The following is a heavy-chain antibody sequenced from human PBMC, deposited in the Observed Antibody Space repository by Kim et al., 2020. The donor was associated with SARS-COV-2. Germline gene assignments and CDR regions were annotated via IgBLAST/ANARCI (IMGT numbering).Heavy chain of an antibody. CDR1: GYTFTSYG. J-gene: IGHJ6*02. CDR3: ARVGYYGSGSYLGDPDMDV. V-gene: IGHV1-18*01. CDR2: ISAYNGNT. D-gene: IGHD3-10*01. Sequence: ASVKVSCKASGYTFTSYGISWVRQAPGQGLEWMGWISAYNGNTNYAQKLQGRVTMTTDTSTSTAYMELRSLRSDDTAVYYCARVGYYGSGSYLGDPDMDVWGQGTTVTVSS.